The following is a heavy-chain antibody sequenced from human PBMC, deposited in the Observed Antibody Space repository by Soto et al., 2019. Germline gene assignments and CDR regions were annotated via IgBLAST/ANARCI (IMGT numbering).Heavy chain of an antibody. D-gene: IGHD3-3*01. Sequence: QVQLVQSGAEVKEPGSSVNVSCKTSGGTFGNTAVTWVRQVPGQGLEWIGAIVPLFGTANYAQKFRGRVMITADESTSTAYMDLSSLRSDDTAIYYCARDGDPGYSFWSGPLGGGRFDPWGQGTLVTVSS. CDR1: GGTFGNTA. V-gene: IGHV1-69*12. CDR2: IVPLFGTA. CDR3: ARDGDPGYSFWSGPLGGGRFDP. J-gene: IGHJ5*02.